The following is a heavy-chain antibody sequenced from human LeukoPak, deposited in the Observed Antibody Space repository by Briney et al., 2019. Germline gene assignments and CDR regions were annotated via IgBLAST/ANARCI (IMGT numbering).Heavy chain of an antibody. J-gene: IGHJ4*02. CDR1: GFTFSSYA. V-gene: IGHV3-23*01. D-gene: IGHD5/OR15-5a*01. CDR3: AKDQASVDDSVQYFDY. Sequence: GGSLRLSCAASGFTFSSYAMSWVLQAPGKGLEWVSAISGRGDNTYFRDSVRGRFTISRDNSKSTLYLQMNSLRGDDTAVYYCAKDQASVDDSVQYFDYWGQGTLVTVSS. CDR2: ISGRGDNT.